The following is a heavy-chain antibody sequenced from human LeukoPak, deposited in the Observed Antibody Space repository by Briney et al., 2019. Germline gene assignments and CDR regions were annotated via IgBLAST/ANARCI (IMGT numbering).Heavy chain of an antibody. V-gene: IGHV1-2*02. CDR1: GYTSTDYY. CDR3: ARVGTLLWFGELLSNNWFDP. D-gene: IGHD3-10*01. CDR2: INPNSGGT. Sequence: REASVKVSCKASGYTSTDYYIHWVRQAPGQGLEWMGWINPNSGGTLYAQNFQGRVAMTRDTSISTAYMELSRLRSDDTAVYYCARVGTLLWFGELLSNNWFDPWGQGTLVTVSS. J-gene: IGHJ5*02.